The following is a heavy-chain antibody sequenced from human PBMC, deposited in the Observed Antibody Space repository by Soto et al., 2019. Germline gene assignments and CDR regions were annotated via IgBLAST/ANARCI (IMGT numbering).Heavy chain of an antibody. D-gene: IGHD2-15*01. CDR3: ARVPVELAATEDYYGLDV. J-gene: IGHJ6*02. CDR1: GVSITSYY. CDR2: INTDGRS. V-gene: IGHV4-4*07. Sequence: QVQLAESGPGLVRPSETLSLTCSVSGVSITSYYWSWIRQSAGGGLEWMGRINTDGRSTYSPSFKSRLTMSPDTCKNQVSLRPISVTAADTPVYVCARVPVELAATEDYYGLDVWGHGTTVTVSS.